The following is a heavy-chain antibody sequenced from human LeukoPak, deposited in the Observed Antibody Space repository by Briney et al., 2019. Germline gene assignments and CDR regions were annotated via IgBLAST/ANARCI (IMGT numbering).Heavy chain of an antibody. D-gene: IGHD2-2*01. J-gene: IGHJ4*02. V-gene: IGHV4-39*07. CDR3: ARAGGCSTTSRDLDY. Sequence: SETLSLTCTVSGGSISSYYWGWIRQPPGKGLEWIGSIYYSGSTYYNPSLKSRVTISVDKSKNQFSLKLSSVTAADTAVYYCARAGGCSTTSRDLDYWGQGTVVTVSS. CDR1: GGSISSYY. CDR2: IYYSGST.